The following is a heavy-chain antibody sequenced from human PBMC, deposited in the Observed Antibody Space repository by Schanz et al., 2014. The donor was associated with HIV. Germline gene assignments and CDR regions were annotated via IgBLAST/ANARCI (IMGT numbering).Heavy chain of an antibody. J-gene: IGHJ4*02. CDR3: ARRRADQKTFDY. D-gene: IGHD2-2*01. CDR1: GFSFSDFY. Sequence: QVHLVESGGGLVKPGGSLRLSCAASGFSFSDFYMSWIRQPPGKGLEWLSFITSSGSVTYYTDSVKGRFTISRDNAKNSLYLQMNSLRVEDTALFYCARRRADQKTFDYWGQGALVTVSS. V-gene: IGHV3-11*04. CDR2: ITSSGSVT.